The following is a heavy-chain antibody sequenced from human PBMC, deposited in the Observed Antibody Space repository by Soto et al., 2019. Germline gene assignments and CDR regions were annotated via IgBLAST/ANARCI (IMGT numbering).Heavy chain of an antibody. V-gene: IGHV3-33*01. CDR3: ARDDLTGMDV. Sequence: QVQLVESGGGVVQPGRSLRLSCAASGFTFSIYGMHWVRQAPGKGLEWVAVIWDDGSNKYYEDSVNGRFTLSRDKSQNTLYLQMNSLRAEDTAVYYCARDDLTGMDVWGQGTTVTVSS. J-gene: IGHJ6*02. CDR2: IWDDGSNK. D-gene: IGHD7-27*01. CDR1: GFTFSIYG.